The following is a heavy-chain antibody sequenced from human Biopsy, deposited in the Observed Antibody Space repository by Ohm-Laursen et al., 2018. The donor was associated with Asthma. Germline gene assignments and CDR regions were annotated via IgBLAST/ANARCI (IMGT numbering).Heavy chain of an antibody. J-gene: IGHJ6*02. CDR1: PGSFSRFF. V-gene: IGHV4-34*01. CDR3: ARGPELDV. CDR2: TNERGVT. Sequence: SDTLSLTCNVYPGSFSRFFWTWIRQSPGKGLEWIGETNERGVTNNNPSLKSRVIISIDTYWNRVSLKLTSVTAADTAVYYCARGPELDVWGQGTTVTVSS.